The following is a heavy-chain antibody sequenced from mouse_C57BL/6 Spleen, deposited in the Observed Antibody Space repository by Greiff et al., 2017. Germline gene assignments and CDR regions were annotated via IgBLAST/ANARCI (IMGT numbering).Heavy chain of an antibody. CDR3: ARGDDGYYVWHCEV. V-gene: IGHV1-4*01. J-gene: IGHJ1*03. CDR2: INPSSGYT. Sequence: VQLQQSGAELARPGASVKMSCKASGYTFTSYTMHWVKQRPGQGLEWIGYINPSSGYTKYNQKFKDKATLTADKSSSTAYMQLSSLTSEDSAVYYCARGDDGYYVWHCEVWGTGTTVTGSS. D-gene: IGHD2-3*01. CDR1: GYTFTSYT.